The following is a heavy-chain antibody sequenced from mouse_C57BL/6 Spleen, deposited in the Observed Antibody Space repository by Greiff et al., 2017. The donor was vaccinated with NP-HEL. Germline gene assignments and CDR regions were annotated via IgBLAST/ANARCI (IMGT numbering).Heavy chain of an antibody. V-gene: IGHV1-47*01. D-gene: IGHD2-3*01. Sequence: QVQLKESGAELVKPGASVKMSCKASGYTFTTYPIEWMKQNHGKSLEWIGNFHPYNDDTKYNEKFKGKATLTVEKSSSTVYLELSRLTSDDSAVYYCARGIDGYSPWFAYWGQGTLVTVSA. CDR1: GYTFTTYP. CDR2: FHPYNDDT. CDR3: ARGIDGYSPWFAY. J-gene: IGHJ3*01.